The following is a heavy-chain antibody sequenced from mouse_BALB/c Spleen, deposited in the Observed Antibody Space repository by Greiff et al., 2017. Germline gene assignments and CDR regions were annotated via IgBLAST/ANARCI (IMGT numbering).Heavy chain of an antibody. CDR3: AREVLGRGNWFAY. J-gene: IGHJ3*01. D-gene: IGHD4-1*01. CDR1: GYTFSSYW. Sequence: QVQLQQSGAELMKPGASVKISCKATGYTFSSYWIEWVKQRPGHGLEWIGEILPGSGSTNYNEKFKGKATFTADTSSNTAYTQLSSLTSEDSAVYYCAREVLGRGNWFAYWGQGTLVTVSA. CDR2: ILPGSGST. V-gene: IGHV1-9*01.